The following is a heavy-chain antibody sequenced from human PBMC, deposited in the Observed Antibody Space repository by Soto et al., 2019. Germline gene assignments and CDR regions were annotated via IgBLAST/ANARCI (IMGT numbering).Heavy chain of an antibody. CDR2: ISARGRT. Sequence: QVQLQESGPGLVKPSETLSLTCTVSGDSISHFYWSWIRQPTGKGLESLGRISARGRTNYNPSLQRRVAMSLDTSKNQLSLRLTSRSAADTAVYFWARGMGRYVDLWGRGTLVTVFS. CDR3: ARGMGRYVDL. J-gene: IGHJ2*01. V-gene: IGHV4-4*07. CDR1: GDSISHFY. D-gene: IGHD2-8*01.